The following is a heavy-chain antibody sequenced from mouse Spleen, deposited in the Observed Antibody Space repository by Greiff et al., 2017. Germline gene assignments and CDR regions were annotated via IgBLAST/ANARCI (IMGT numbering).Heavy chain of an antibody. CDR2: IWGDGST. V-gene: IGHV2-6-7*01. CDR1: GFSLTGYG. J-gene: IGHJ4*01. Sequence: VNLVESGPGLVAPSQSLSITCTVSGFSLTGYGVNWVRQPPGKGLEWLGMIWGDGSTDYNSALKSRLSISKDNSKSQVFLKMNSLQTDDTARYYCAREGRYDGYAMDYWGQGTSVTVSS. CDR3: AREGRYDGYAMDY. D-gene: IGHD2-14*01.